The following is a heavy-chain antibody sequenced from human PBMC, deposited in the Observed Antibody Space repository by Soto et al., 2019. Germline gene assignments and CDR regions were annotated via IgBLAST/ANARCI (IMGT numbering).Heavy chain of an antibody. CDR2: IHPGDSDT. Sequence: GESLKISCSTSGYSFTSYWIGWVRQMPGKGLEWMGIIHPGDSDTRYSPSFQGQVTISADKSISTAYLQWSSLKASDTAMYYCASKNYYDSSGYYWGQGTLVTVSS. CDR3: ASKNYYDSSGYY. J-gene: IGHJ4*02. D-gene: IGHD3-22*01. CDR1: GYSFTSYW. V-gene: IGHV5-51*01.